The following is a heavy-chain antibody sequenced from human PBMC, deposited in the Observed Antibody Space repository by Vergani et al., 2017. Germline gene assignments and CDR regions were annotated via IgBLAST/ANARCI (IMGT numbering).Heavy chain of an antibody. Sequence: EVHLEESGGGLVQPGGSLRLSCAASGFTFGDYYMAWIRLAPGKGLDWVASIKRDGTETFYEDSVKGRFTISRDNAKTTLYLQMNSLRDEDRGVYYCARISGGSAPYLHYWGQGTLVTVAS. J-gene: IGHJ1*01. D-gene: IGHD2-15*01. CDR2: IKRDGTET. CDR1: GFTFGDYY. V-gene: IGHV3-7*01. CDR3: ARISGGSAPYLHY.